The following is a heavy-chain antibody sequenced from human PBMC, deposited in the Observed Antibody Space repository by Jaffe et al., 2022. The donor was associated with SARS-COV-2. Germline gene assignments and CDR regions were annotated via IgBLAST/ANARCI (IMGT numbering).Heavy chain of an antibody. CDR2: ISYDGSNK. J-gene: IGHJ6*02. Sequence: QVQLVESGGGVVQPGRSLRLSCAASGFTFSSYAMHWVRQAPGKGLEWVAVISYDGSNKYYADSVKGRFTISRDNSKNTLYLQMNSLRAEDTAVYYCAGWGIPRVWGQGTTVTVSS. CDR1: GFTFSSYA. D-gene: IGHD3-16*01. CDR3: AGWGIPRV. V-gene: IGHV3-30-3*01.